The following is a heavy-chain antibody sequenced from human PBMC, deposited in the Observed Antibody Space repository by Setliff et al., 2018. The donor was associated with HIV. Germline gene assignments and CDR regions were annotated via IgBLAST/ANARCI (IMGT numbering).Heavy chain of an antibody. CDR1: GYTFTTSA. CDR3: ARDRQDYSAGSYIYYFDY. J-gene: IGHJ4*02. D-gene: IGHD3-10*01. Sequence: ASVKVSCKASGYTFTTSAISWVRQAPGQGLEWMGWISTHNDDTDYAQKFQGRVTMTRDTSTSTVYMELRSLRSDDTAVYYCARDRQDYSAGSYIYYFDYWGQGTLVTVSS. CDR2: ISTHNDDT. V-gene: IGHV1-18*01.